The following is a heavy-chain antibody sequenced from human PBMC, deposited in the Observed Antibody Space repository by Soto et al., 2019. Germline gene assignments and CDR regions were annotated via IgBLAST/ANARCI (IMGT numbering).Heavy chain of an antibody. J-gene: IGHJ4*02. CDR2: IYYSGST. V-gene: IGHV4-31*03. CDR1: GGSISSGGYY. CDR3: ARSGSGYSYGLDY. D-gene: IGHD5-18*01. Sequence: PSETLSLTCTVSGGSISSGGYYWSWIRQHPGKGLEWIGYIYYSGSTYYNPSLKSRVTISVDTSKNQFSLKLSSVTAADTAVYYCARSGSGYSYGLDYWGQGTLVTVSS.